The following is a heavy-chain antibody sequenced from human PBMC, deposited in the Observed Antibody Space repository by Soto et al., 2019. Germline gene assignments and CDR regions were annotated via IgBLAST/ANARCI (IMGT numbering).Heavy chain of an antibody. CDR3: ARGGILWFGEPSFHY. CDR2: IGTAGDT. D-gene: IGHD3-10*01. CDR1: GFTFSSYD. J-gene: IGHJ4*02. V-gene: IGHV3-13*01. Sequence: EVQLVESGGGLVQPGGSLRLSCAASGFTFSSYDMHWVRQATGKGLEWVSAIGTAGDTYYPGSVKGRFTISRENAKNSLYLQMNSLRAEDTAVYYCARGGILWFGEPSFHYWGQGTLVTVSS.